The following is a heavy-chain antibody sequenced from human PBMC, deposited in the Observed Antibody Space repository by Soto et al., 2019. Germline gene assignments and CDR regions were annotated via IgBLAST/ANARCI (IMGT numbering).Heavy chain of an antibody. V-gene: IGHV3-53*01. D-gene: IGHD6-13*01. Sequence: GGSLRLSCAASGFTVSSNYMSWVRQAPGKGLDWVSVIYRGGSTYYADSVKGRFTISRDNSKNMLYLQMNSLRAEDTAVYYCARSGYSSSWTGYYFDYWGQGTLVTVSS. CDR2: IYRGGST. CDR3: ARSGYSSSWTGYYFDY. J-gene: IGHJ4*02. CDR1: GFTVSSNY.